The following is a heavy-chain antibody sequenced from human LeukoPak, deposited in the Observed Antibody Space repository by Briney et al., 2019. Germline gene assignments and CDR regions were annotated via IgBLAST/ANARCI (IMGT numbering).Heavy chain of an antibody. V-gene: IGHV3-30*04. CDR2: ISYDGGNK. D-gene: IGHD2-15*01. CDR3: ARDHVVVVDSNPHY. CDR1: GFTLSSYA. J-gene: IGHJ4*02. Sequence: GGSLRLSCAASGFTLSSYAMHWVRQAPGKGLEWVAIISYDGGNKYYADSVKGRFTISRDNSKNTLYLQMNSLRAEDTAVYYCARDHVVVVDSNPHYWGQGTLVTVSS.